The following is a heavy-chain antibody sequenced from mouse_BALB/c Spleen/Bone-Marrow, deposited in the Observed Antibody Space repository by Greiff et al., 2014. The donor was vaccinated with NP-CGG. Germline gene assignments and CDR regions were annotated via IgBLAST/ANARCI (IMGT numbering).Heavy chain of an antibody. CDR2: INSGGVNT. D-gene: IGHD4-1*01. Sequence: DVMLVESGGDLVKPGGSLKLSCAASGFTFSSYGMSWVRQTPDKRLEWVATINSGGVNTYYIDSVKGRFTISRDNAKNTLYLQMSSLKSEGTAMYHCARRGNWDGRAAMDYWGQGTSVTVSS. J-gene: IGHJ4*01. CDR1: GFTFSSYG. V-gene: IGHV5-6*02. CDR3: ARRGNWDGRAAMDY.